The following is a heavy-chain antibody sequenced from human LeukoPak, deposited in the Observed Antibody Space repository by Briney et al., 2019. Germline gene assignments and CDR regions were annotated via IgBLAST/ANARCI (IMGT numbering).Heavy chain of an antibody. J-gene: IGHJ4*02. CDR2: IYTSGST. Sequence: PSETLSLTCTVSGASVSSYYWTWIRQPAGKGLEWIGRIYTSGSTNYNPSLKSRVAMSVDTSKNQFSLKPSSVTAADTAVYYCARLSADSSSSRGFDYWGQGTLVTVSS. V-gene: IGHV4-4*07. D-gene: IGHD2-2*01. CDR1: GASVSSYY. CDR3: ARLSADSSSSRGFDY.